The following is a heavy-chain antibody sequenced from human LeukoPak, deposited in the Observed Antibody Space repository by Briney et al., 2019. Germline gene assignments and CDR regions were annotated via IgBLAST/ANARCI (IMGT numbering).Heavy chain of an antibody. CDR2: IYSGGST. V-gene: IGHV3-53*01. J-gene: IGHJ4*02. D-gene: IGHD3-10*01. Sequence: PGGSLRLSCAASGFTVSSYYMNWVRQAPGKGLEWVSVIYSGGSTYYIDSVKGRFTISRHNSRSTLYLQMNSLRAEDTAVYYCARWIYGSGSKRYFDSWGQGTLVTVSS. CDR3: ARWIYGSGSKRYFDS. CDR1: GFTVSSYY.